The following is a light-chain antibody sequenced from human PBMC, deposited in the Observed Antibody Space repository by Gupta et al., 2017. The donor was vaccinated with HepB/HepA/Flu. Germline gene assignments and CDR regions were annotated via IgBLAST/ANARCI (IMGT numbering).Light chain of an antibody. CDR1: SSNIGSNT. V-gene: IGLV1-44*01. Sequence: QPVLPQPPSASRAPGPRVTIPCSGSSSNIGSNTVHWYQQLPGTAPKHLISSNNQRPSWVPDRFSGSKCETSSSLAINRLQSEDEADYYCAAWDVSLNGPVFGGGTKLTVL. CDR2: SNN. J-gene: IGLJ2*01. CDR3: AAWDVSLNGPV.